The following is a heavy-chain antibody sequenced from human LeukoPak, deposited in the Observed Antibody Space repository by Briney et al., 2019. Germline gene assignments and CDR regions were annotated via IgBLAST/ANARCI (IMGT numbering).Heavy chain of an antibody. V-gene: IGHV1-18*01. CDR1: GYTFTSYG. J-gene: IGHJ4*02. CDR3: ARNDSSAYDY. D-gene: IGHD2-15*01. CDR2: ISAYNGYA. Sequence: ASVKVSCKASGYTFTSYGISWVRQAPGQGLEWMGWISAYNGYAKYAQNVQGRVTMTTDTSTSTAYMDLRSLRSDDTAVYYCARNDSSAYDYWGQGTLVTVSS.